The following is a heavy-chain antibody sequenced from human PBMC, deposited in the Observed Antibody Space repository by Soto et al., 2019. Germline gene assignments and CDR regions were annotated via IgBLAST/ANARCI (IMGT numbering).Heavy chain of an antibody. Sequence: SETLSLTCTVSGGSISSYYWSWIRQPPGKGLEWIGYIYYSGSTNYNPSLKSRVTISVDTSKNQFSLKLSSVTAADTAVYYCARATFGSWYGAYFDYWGQGTLVTVSS. CDR3: ARATFGSWYGAYFDY. CDR2: IYYSGST. V-gene: IGHV4-59*01. CDR1: GGSISSYY. J-gene: IGHJ4*02. D-gene: IGHD6-13*01.